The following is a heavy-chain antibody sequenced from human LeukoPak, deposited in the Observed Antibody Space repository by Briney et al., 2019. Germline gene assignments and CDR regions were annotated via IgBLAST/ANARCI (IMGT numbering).Heavy chain of an antibody. V-gene: IGHV3-23*01. D-gene: IGHD1-26*01. CDR2: INGNGGST. J-gene: IGHJ4*02. Sequence: PGGSLRLSCVASGFTFSSYAMHWVRQVSGKGLEWVSGINGNGGSTYYADSVKGRFTISRDDSKNTLYLQMNSLRADDTAVYYCAKAYSASPGGYFDYWGQGALVTVSS. CDR3: AKAYSASPGGYFDY. CDR1: GFTFSSYA.